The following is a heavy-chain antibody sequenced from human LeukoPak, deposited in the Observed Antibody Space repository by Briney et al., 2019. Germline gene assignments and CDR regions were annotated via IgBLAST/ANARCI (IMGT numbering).Heavy chain of an antibody. V-gene: IGHV4-39*01. CDR1: SVSISDSNYF. CDR3: ARLRRVRGGRMEFDN. Sequence: SETPSLTCTVSSVSISDSNYFWGWIRQPPGKGLQWIGSIYFGGTTYYNAPLKSRVTLSVDTSKNLFSLTLASVTAADTAIYYCARLRRVRGGRMEFDNWGQGTLVTVSS. J-gene: IGHJ4*02. CDR2: IYFGGTT. D-gene: IGHD3-10*01.